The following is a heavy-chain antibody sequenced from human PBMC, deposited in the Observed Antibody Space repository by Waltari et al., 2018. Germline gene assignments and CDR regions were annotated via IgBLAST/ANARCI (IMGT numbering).Heavy chain of an antibody. V-gene: IGHV3-23*01. J-gene: IGHJ3*02. CDR2: ISGSGGST. Sequence: EVQLLESGGGLLQPGGSLGPSCAASGFTFSSYAMSWVPQAPGKGLEWVSAISGSGGSTYYADSVKGRFTISRDNSKNTLYLQMNSLRAEDTAVYYCAKDEVVPAAWAFDIWGQGTMVTVSS. D-gene: IGHD2-2*01. CDR1: GFTFSSYA. CDR3: AKDEVVPAAWAFDI.